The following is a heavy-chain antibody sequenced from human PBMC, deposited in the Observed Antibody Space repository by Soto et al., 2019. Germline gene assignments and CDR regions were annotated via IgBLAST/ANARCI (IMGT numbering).Heavy chain of an antibody. V-gene: IGHV3-23*01. Sequence: GGSLRLSFEASGFSFSNYAMNWGRQGPGKGPEWVAGISLTGTHTYYADSVKGRFTVSRDNSKRQLHLQLKSLRVDDTAVYYCARGRGYCTGQTCYAVWFDPWGQGTQVTVSS. CDR1: GFSFSNYA. D-gene: IGHD2-8*02. J-gene: IGHJ5*02. CDR2: ISLTGTHT. CDR3: ARGRGYCTGQTCYAVWFDP.